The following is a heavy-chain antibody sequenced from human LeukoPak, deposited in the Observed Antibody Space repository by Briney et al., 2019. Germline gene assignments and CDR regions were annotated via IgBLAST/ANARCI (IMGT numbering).Heavy chain of an antibody. J-gene: IGHJ4*02. CDR1: GFIFSSNW. CDR3: VRDLGGRSGH. Sequence: PGGSLRLSCAASGFIFSSNWMHWVRQAPGKGLAWVSRINEDGSTTNHADSVKGRFTISRDNAKNTLCMQMNSLRAEDTAVYYCVRDLGGRSGHGGQGTLVTVSS. D-gene: IGHD1-26*01. V-gene: IGHV3-74*01. CDR2: INEDGSTT.